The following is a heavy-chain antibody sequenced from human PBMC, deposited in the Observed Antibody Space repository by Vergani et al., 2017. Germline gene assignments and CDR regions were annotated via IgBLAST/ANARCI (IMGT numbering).Heavy chain of an antibody. J-gene: IGHJ6*02. CDR3: ARDRIVGATTMYYYYCGMDV. D-gene: IGHD1-26*01. CDR1: GGSISSYY. V-gene: IGHV4-59*01. Sequence: QVQLQESGPGLVKPSETLSLTCTVSGGSISSYYWSWIRQPPGKGLEWIGYIYYSGSTNYNPSLKSRVTISVDTSKNQFSLKLSSVTAADTAVYYCARDRIVGATTMYYYYCGMDVWGQGTTVTVSS. CDR2: IYYSGST.